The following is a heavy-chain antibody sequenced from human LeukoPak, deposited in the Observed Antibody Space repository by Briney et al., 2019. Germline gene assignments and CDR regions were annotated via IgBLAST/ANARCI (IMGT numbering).Heavy chain of an antibody. Sequence: TSETLSLTCTVSGGSISSGSYYWSWIRQPAGKGLEWIGRIYTSGSTNYNPSLKSRVTISVDTSKNQFSLKLSSVTAADTAVYYCAREDVEMATIILGYWGQGTLVTVSS. CDR2: IYTSGST. V-gene: IGHV4-61*02. J-gene: IGHJ4*02. CDR1: GGSISSGSYY. D-gene: IGHD5-24*01. CDR3: AREDVEMATIILGY.